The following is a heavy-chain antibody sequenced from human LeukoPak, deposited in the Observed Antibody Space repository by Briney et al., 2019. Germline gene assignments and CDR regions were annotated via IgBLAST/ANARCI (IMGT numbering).Heavy chain of an antibody. CDR2: ISSSGSTI. J-gene: IGHJ6*03. CDR3: AKGGILGFVVVPAAMPYYMDV. CDR1: GFTFSSYE. Sequence: GGSLRLSCAASGFTFSSYEMNWVRQAPVKGLEWVSYISSSGSTIYYADSVKGRFTISRDNAKNSLYLQMNSLRAEDTAVYYCAKGGILGFVVVPAAMPYYMDVWGKGTTVTVSS. V-gene: IGHV3-48*03. D-gene: IGHD2-2*01.